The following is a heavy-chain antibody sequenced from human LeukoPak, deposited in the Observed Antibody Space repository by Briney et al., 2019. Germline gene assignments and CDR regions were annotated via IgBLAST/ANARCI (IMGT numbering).Heavy chain of an antibody. D-gene: IGHD1-26*01. CDR1: GGSISSYY. V-gene: IGHV4-4*07. J-gene: IGHJ2*01. Sequence: SETLSLTCTVSGGSISSYYWSWIRQPAGKGLEWIGRIYTSGSTNYNPSLKSRVTMSVDTSKNQFSLKLSSVPAADTAVYYCARDSRGGFRFGGSSVNWYFDLWGRGTLVTVSS. CDR2: IYTSGST. CDR3: ARDSRGGFRFGGSSVNWYFDL.